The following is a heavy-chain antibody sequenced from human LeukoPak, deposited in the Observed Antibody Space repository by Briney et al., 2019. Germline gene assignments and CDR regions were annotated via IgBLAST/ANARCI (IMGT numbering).Heavy chain of an antibody. CDR3: AKRAVAGVSGDY. J-gene: IGHJ4*02. D-gene: IGHD6-19*01. CDR2: ISYDGSNK. V-gene: IGHV3-30*18. CDR1: GFTFSSYG. Sequence: PGGSLRLSCAASGFTFSSYGMHWVRQPPGKGLEWVAVISYDGSNKYYADSVKGRFTISRDNSKNTLYLQMNSLRAEDTAVYYCAKRAVAGVSGDYWGQGTLVTVSS.